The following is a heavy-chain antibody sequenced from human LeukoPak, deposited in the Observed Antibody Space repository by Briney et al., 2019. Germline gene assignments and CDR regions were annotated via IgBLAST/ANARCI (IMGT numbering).Heavy chain of an antibody. CDR2: TSYDGSNK. V-gene: IGHV3-30-3*01. Sequence: GGSLRLSCAASGFTFSSYAMYWVRQAPGKGLEGVAVTSYDGSNKYYADSVKGRFTISRDNSKNTLYLQMNSLRVEDTAVYYCARGSPVDYWGQGTLVTVSS. CDR3: ARGSPVDY. J-gene: IGHJ4*02. CDR1: GFTFSSYA.